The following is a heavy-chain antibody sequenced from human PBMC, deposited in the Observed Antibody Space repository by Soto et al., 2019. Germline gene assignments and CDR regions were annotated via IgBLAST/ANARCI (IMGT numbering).Heavy chain of an antibody. CDR3: ARGDRGCSGSPASYYFSGLDV. CDR1: GFTFSDYA. CDR2: VSANGDIT. D-gene: IGHD3-10*02. J-gene: IGHJ6*02. Sequence: EVQVLESGGDLVQPGGSLRLSCAASGFTFSDYAMTWVRQAPGKGLDWVSSVSANGDITYYADSVKGRFTISRDNSNNTLLLQMNSLRAEDTALFYCARGDRGCSGSPASYYFSGLDVWGQGTTVTVSS. V-gene: IGHV3-23*01.